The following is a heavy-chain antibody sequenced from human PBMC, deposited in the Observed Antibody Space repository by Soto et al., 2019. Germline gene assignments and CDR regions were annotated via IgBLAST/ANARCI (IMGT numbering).Heavy chain of an antibody. CDR2: IYYSGST. CDR3: ARHGRISTVTRSYYYYYYMDV. CDR1: GGSISSSSYY. Sequence: SETLSLTCTVSGGSISSSSYYWGWIRQPPGKGLEWIGSIYYSGSTYYNPSLKSRVTISVDTSKNQFSLKLSSVTAADTAVYYCARHGRISTVTRSYYYYYYMDVWGKGTTVTVSS. D-gene: IGHD4-17*01. J-gene: IGHJ6*03. V-gene: IGHV4-39*01.